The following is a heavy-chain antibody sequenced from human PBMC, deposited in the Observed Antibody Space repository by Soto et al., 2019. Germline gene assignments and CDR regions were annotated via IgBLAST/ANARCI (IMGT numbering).Heavy chain of an antibody. CDR3: AKEQGYCSSTSCHKFYQH. CDR2: ISGSGGTT. J-gene: IGHJ1*01. CDR1: GFTFSNYA. D-gene: IGHD2-2*01. Sequence: GGSLRLSCAASGFTFSNYAMSWVRQAPGKGLEWVSAISGSGGTTDYADSVKGRFAISRDNSKNTLYLQMSSLGAEDTAVYYCAKEQGYCSSTSCHKFYQHSGQGTLVTVSS. V-gene: IGHV3-23*01.